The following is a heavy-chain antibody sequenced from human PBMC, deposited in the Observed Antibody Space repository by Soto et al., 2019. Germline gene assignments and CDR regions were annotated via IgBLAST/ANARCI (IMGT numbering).Heavy chain of an antibody. Sequence: SCPTLVNPTQTLTLTCTFSGFSLSTTGMRVSWIRQPPAKALEWLARIAWDDDKFYSTSLKTRLTISKDTSKNQVVLTMTNMDPVDTATYYCARTYCSSTSCYFDYGGQGTMVTVYS. J-gene: IGHJ4*02. CDR1: GFSLSTTGMR. CDR2: IAWDDDK. D-gene: IGHD2-2*01. V-gene: IGHV2-70*04. CDR3: ARTYCSSTSCYFDY.